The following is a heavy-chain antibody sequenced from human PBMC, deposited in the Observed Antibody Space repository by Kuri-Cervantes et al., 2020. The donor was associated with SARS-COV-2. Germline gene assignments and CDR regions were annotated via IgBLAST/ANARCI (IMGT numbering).Heavy chain of an antibody. CDR1: GFTFSSYG. D-gene: IGHD6-6*01. CDR2: IRYDGSYK. J-gene: IGHJ4*02. V-gene: IGHV3-30*02. Sequence: GGSLRLSCAASGFTFSSYGMHWVRQAPGKGLEWVAFIRYDGSYKYYLDSLKGRFTISRDNSRNTLSLQMSSLRPEDTAVYYCARGDFNSSPLDYWGQGTLVTVSS. CDR3: ARGDFNSSPLDY.